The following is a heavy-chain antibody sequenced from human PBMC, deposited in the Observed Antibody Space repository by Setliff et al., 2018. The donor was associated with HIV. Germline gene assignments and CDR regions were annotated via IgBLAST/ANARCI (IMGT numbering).Heavy chain of an antibody. CDR1: GGSISSDY. V-gene: IGHV4-59*01. Sequence: SETLSLTCTVSGGSISSDYWSWIRQPPGKGLEWIGYIYYSGSTNYNPSLRSRVTISVDTSKNQFSLKLSSVTAADTAVYYCARDGPLEGSYRYYNYYMDVWGKGTTVTVSS. CDR2: IYYSGST. D-gene: IGHD3-10*01. CDR3: ARDGPLEGSYRYYNYYMDV. J-gene: IGHJ6*03.